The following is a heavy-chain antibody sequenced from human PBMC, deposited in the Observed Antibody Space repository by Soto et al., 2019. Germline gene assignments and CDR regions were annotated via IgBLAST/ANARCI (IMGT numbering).Heavy chain of an antibody. CDR1: GFTVSSNY. D-gene: IGHD1-26*01. Sequence: HPGGSLRLSCAASGFTVSSNYMSWVRQAPGKGLEWVSVIYSGGSTYYADSVKGRFTISRDNSKNTLYLQMNSLRAEDTAVYYCARHLLLPMAPEAPYYYHYGMDVWGQGTXVTVSS. CDR3: ARHLLLPMAPEAPYYYHYGMDV. CDR2: IYSGGST. J-gene: IGHJ6*02. V-gene: IGHV3-53*01.